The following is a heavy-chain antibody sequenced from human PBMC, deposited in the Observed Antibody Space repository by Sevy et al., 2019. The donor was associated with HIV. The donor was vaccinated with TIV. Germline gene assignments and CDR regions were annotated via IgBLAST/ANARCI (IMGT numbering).Heavy chain of an antibody. D-gene: IGHD3-22*01. CDR2: IWNDRSNK. CDR3: ASLPNNYYDSGGFSGNDAFDI. J-gene: IGHJ3*02. CDR1: GFTFSSYG. Sequence: GGYLRLSCAASGFTFSSYGMHWVRQAPGKGLEWVAVIWNDRSNKHYADSVKGRFTISRDNSKNTLYLQMNSLRAEDTAVYYCASLPNNYYDSGGFSGNDAFDIWGQGTMVTVSS. V-gene: IGHV3-33*01.